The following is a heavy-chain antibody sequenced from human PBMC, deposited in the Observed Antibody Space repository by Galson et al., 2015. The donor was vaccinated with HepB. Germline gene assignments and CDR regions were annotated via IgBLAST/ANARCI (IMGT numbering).Heavy chain of an antibody. J-gene: IGHJ5*02. Sequence: SVKVSCKASGYTFTSYYMNWVRQAPGQGLEWMGIINPSGFSTSYAQKFQGRVTMTRQTSTSTVYMELSSLRSEDTAIYYCARGGASNAAVGWLDPWGQGTLVTVSS. CDR3: ARGGASNAAVGWLDP. D-gene: IGHD2-15*01. CDR2: INPSGFST. V-gene: IGHV1-46*01. CDR1: GYTFTSYY.